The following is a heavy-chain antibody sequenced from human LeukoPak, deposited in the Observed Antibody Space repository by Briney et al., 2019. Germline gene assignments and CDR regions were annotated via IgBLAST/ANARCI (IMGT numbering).Heavy chain of an antibody. D-gene: IGHD6-19*01. CDR2: MNPNSGNT. CDR1: GGTFSSYA. V-gene: IGHV1-8*02. CDR3: ARSYGGWYGREVDY. J-gene: IGHJ4*02. Sequence: GASVKVSCKASGGTFSSYAISWVRQATGQGLEWMGWMNPNSGNTGYAQKFQGRVTMTRNTSISTAYMELSSLRSEDTAVYYCARSYGGWYGREVDYWGQGTLVTVSS.